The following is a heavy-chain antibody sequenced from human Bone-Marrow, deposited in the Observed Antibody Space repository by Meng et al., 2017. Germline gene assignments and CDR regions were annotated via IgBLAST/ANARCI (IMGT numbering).Heavy chain of an antibody. Sequence: GESLKISCAASGFTFSSYAMSWVRQAPGKGLEWVSAISGSGGSTYYADSVKGRFTISRDNSKNTLYLQMNSLRAEDTAVYYCAKDIRGPGEGSSWYEYGFYYYYGMAVWGQGNMVNVSS. CDR3: AKDIRGPGEGSSWYEYGFYYYYGMAV. D-gene: IGHD6-13*01. CDR2: ISGSGGST. V-gene: IGHV3-23*01. J-gene: IGHJ6*02. CDR1: GFTFSSYA.